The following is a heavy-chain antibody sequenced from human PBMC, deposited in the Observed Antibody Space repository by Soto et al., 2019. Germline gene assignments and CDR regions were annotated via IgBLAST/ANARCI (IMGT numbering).Heavy chain of an antibody. CDR3: ARVSSAFDY. Sequence: GASVKVSCKASGYTFTGYGISWVRQAPGQGLEWMGWISAYNGNTDYAQKFQGRVSMTTDTSTTTAYMELKSLRSDDTAVYYCARVSSAFDYWGRGTLVTVSS. J-gene: IGHJ4*02. CDR2: ISAYNGNT. V-gene: IGHV1-18*01. CDR1: GYTFTGYG. D-gene: IGHD6-19*01.